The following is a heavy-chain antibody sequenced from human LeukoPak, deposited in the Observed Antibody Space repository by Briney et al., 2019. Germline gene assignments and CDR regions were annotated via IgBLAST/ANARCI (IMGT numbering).Heavy chain of an antibody. CDR3: ARGGSSGYNYNAFDI. Sequence: PGGSLRLSCAASGFTFSGYTMNWVRQAPGKGLEWVSSISSSSSYIYYADSVKGRFTISRDNAKNSLYLQMNSLRAEDTAVYYCARGGSSGYNYNAFDIWGQGTMVTVSS. J-gene: IGHJ3*02. CDR2: ISSSSSYI. CDR1: GFTFSGYT. V-gene: IGHV3-21*01. D-gene: IGHD3-22*01.